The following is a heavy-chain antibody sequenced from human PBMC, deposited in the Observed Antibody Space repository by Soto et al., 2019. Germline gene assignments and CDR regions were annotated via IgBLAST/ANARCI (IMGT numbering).Heavy chain of an antibody. V-gene: IGHV4-59*01. CDR1: GGSISSYY. CDR2: IYYSGST. D-gene: IGHD3-3*01. CDR3: ARVGERFLEWNPLDY. Sequence: SETLSLTCTVSGGSISSYYWSWIRQPPGKGLEWIGYIYYSGSTNYNPSLKSRVTISVDTSKNQFSLKLSSVTAADTAVYYCARVGERFLEWNPLDYWGQGTLVTVSS. J-gene: IGHJ4*02.